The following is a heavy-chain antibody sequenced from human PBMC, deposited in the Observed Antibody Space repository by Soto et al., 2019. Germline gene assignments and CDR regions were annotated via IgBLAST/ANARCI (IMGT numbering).Heavy chain of an antibody. CDR3: ARLEGLATISYYFDF. D-gene: IGHD3-9*01. V-gene: IGHV4-39*01. J-gene: IGHJ4*02. CDR2: IYYRGNA. CDR1: DASITSDKYY. Sequence: NPSETLSLTCSVSDASITSDKYYWGWIRQPPGKGLEWIGSIYYRGNAYYNPSLQTRVTISLDKSKSQFSLKLNSVTAADSAVYFCARLEGLATISYYFDFWGPGALVTVSS.